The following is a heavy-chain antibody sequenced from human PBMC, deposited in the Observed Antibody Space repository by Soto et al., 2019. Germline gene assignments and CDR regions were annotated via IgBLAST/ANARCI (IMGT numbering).Heavy chain of an antibody. CDR2: IRASGSST. CDR1: GFTFASYA. V-gene: IGHV3-23*01. Sequence: EVQLLESGGGLGQPGGSLRLSCAASGFTFASYAMTWVRQAPGKGLEWVSTIRASGSSTYYADSVKGRFTISRDNSKNTQYLQMNTLRAEDTAVYYCAKGGYTSYFDYWGQGTLVTVSS. D-gene: IGHD6-19*01. J-gene: IGHJ4*02. CDR3: AKGGYTSYFDY.